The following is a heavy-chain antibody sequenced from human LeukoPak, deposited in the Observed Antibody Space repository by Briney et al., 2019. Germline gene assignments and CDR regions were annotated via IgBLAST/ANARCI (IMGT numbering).Heavy chain of an antibody. CDR2: IYYSGNT. D-gene: IGHD4-17*01. V-gene: IGHV4-59*08. J-gene: IGHJ2*01. CDR3: ARRPDYGDYWYFDL. Sequence: SETLSLTCTVSGVSISSYYWSWIRQPPGKGLEWIGYIYYSGNTNYNPSLKSRVTISVDTSKDQFSLKLNSVTAADTAVYYCARRPDYGDYWYFDLWGRGTLVTVSS. CDR1: GVSISSYY.